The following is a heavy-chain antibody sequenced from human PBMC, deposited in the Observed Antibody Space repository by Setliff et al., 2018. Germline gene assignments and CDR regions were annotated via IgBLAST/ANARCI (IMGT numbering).Heavy chain of an antibody. CDR3: ARSPANGGHDAFDI. CDR2: ISWNGAST. D-gene: IGHD6-25*01. Sequence: LRLSCAASGFTFDDYVFSWVRQAPGKGLEWVSGISWNGASTGYTDSVKGRFTVSRDNAQNSLYLEMKSLRTEDTAVYYCARSPANGGHDAFDIWGQGTMVTV. V-gene: IGHV3-20*04. CDR1: GFTFDDYV. J-gene: IGHJ3*02.